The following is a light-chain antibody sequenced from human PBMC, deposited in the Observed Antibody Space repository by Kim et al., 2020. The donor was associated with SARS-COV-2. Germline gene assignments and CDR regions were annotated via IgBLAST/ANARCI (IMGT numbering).Light chain of an antibody. CDR2: DAS. Sequence: DIQMTQSPSTLSASVGDRVTITCRASQSISSWLAWYQQKPGKAPKLLIYDASSLESGVPSRFSGSGSGTEFTLTISSLQPDDFATYYCQQYNSYWGETFGQGTKVDIK. CDR3: QQYNSYWGET. CDR1: QSISSW. V-gene: IGKV1-5*01. J-gene: IGKJ1*01.